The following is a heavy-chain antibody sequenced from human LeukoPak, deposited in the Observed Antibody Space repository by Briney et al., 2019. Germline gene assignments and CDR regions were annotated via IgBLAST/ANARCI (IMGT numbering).Heavy chain of an antibody. CDR1: GFTFSSYS. Sequence: GGSLRLSCAASGFTFSSYSMNWVRQAPGKGLEWVSSISSSSSYIYYADSVKGRFTISRDNAKNSLYLQMNSLRAEDTAVYYCASRVQVMGAPFDYWGQGTLVTVSS. D-gene: IGHD1-26*01. V-gene: IGHV3-21*01. CDR2: ISSSSSYI. CDR3: ASRVQVMGAPFDY. J-gene: IGHJ4*02.